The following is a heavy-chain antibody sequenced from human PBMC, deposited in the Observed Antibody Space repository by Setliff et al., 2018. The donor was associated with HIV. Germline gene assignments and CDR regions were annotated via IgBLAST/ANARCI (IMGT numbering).Heavy chain of an antibody. CDR1: GGTFSRYV. CDR2: IIPIFGTA. J-gene: IGHJ6*03. Sequence: GASVKVSCKASGGTFSRYVISWVRQAPGGLEWMGGIIPIFGTANYAQKFQGRVTITADESASTAYMELSSLRSDDTAVYYCARDSKIAVAGGDYYYMDVWGKGTTVTVSS. V-gene: IGHV1-69*13. D-gene: IGHD6-19*01. CDR3: ARDSKIAVAGGDYYYMDV.